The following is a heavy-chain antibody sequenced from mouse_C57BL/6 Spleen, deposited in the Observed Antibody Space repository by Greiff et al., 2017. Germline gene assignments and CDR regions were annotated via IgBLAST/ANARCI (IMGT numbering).Heavy chain of an antibody. D-gene: IGHD2-2*01. CDR3: ASGGYEGDWYFDV. Sequence: QVQLQQSGAELARPGASVKLSCKASGYTFTSYGISWVKQRTGQGLEWIGEIYPRSGNTYYNEKFEGKATLTADKSSSTAYMELRSLTSEDSAVYFGASGGYEGDWYFDVWGTGTTVTVSS. CDR1: GYTFTSYG. V-gene: IGHV1-81*01. CDR2: IYPRSGNT. J-gene: IGHJ1*03.